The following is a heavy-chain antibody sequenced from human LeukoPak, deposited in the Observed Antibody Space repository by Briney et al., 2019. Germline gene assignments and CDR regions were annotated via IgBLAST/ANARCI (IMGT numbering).Heavy chain of an antibody. CDR1: GGSISSYY. V-gene: IGHV4-59*08. CDR2: IYYSGST. CDR3: ARLSRRNWFDP. J-gene: IGHJ5*02. Sequence: SETLSLTCTVSGGSISSYYWSWIRQPPGKGLEWIGYIYYSGSTNYNPSLKSRVTISVDTSKNQFSLKLSSVTVADTAGYYCARLSRRNWFDPWGQGTLVTVSS.